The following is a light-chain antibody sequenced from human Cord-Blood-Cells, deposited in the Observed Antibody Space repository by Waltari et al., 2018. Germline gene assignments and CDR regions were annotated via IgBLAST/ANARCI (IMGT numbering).Light chain of an antibody. CDR2: DAS. CDR1: QSCSSY. CDR3: QQRSNWPPIT. Sequence: EIVLTPSPATLSLSPGERATLSCRASQSCSSYLSWYQQKSGQAPRLRIYDASNRATGIPARFSGSGSGTDFTLTISSLEPEDFAVYYCQQRSNWPPITFGQGTRLEIQ. J-gene: IGKJ5*01. V-gene: IGKV3-11*01.